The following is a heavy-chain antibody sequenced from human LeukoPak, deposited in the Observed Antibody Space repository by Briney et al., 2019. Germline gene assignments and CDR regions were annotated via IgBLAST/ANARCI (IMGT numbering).Heavy chain of an antibody. V-gene: IGHV3-64D*06. J-gene: IGHJ5*02. CDR3: APSPYYYESSGYSA. Sequence: GGSLRLSCSASGFTFSSYAMHWVRPAPGKGLEYVSAISSNGGSTCYADSVKGRFTISRDNSKNTLYLQMSSLRAEDTAVYYCAPSPYYYESSGYSAWGQGTLVTVSS. CDR2: ISSNGGST. D-gene: IGHD3-22*01. CDR1: GFTFSSYA.